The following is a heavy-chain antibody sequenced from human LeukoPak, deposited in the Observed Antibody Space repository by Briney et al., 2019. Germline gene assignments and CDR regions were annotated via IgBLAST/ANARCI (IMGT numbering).Heavy chain of an antibody. CDR1: GFTFSGSA. V-gene: IGHV3-73*01. CDR2: IRSKANSYAT. CDR3: TRPYRYCSGGSCHDDY. J-gene: IGHJ4*02. D-gene: IGHD2-15*01. Sequence: GGSLRLSCAASGFTFSGSAMHWVRQASGKGLEWVGRIRSKANSYATAYAASVKGRFTISRDDSKNTAYLQMNSLKTEDTAVYYCTRPYRYCSGGSCHDDYWGQGTLVTVSS.